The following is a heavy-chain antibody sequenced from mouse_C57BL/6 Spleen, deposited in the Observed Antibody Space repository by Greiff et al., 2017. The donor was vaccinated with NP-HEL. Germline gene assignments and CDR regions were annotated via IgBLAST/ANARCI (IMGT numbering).Heavy chain of an antibody. CDR3: ARDNDYDESFAY. CDR1: GFTFSSYA. D-gene: IGHD2-4*01. V-gene: IGHV5-4*01. Sequence: EVHLVESGGGLVKPGGSLKLSCAASGFTFSSYAMSWVRQTPEKRLEWVATISDGGSYTYYPDNVKGRFTISRDNAKNNLYLQMSHLKSEDTAMYYCARDNDYDESFAYWGQGTLVTVSA. J-gene: IGHJ3*01. CDR2: ISDGGSYT.